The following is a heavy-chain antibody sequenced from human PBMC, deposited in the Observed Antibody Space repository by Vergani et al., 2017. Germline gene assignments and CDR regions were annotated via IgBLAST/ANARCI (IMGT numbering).Heavy chain of an antibody. CDR1: AASISSGSYY. Sequence: QLQLQQSGPGLVKPSETLFLTCTVSAASISSGSYYWGWIRQPPGKSLEWIGSMYYSGLTYYNPSLKSRVAISVDTSKNQFSLKVTSVTAADTAVYFCARQRPGSGWSPGDFDDWGQGILVTVSS. CDR2: MYYSGLT. CDR3: ARQRPGSGWSPGDFDD. V-gene: IGHV4-39*01. D-gene: IGHD6-19*01. J-gene: IGHJ4*02.